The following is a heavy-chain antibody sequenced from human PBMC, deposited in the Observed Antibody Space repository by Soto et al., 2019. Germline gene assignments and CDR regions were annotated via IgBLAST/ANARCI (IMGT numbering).Heavy chain of an antibody. V-gene: IGHV1-8*01. D-gene: IGHD3-16*01. CDR1: GYSFTNND. CDR2: MNPGSGDT. J-gene: IGHJ5*02. CDR3: ARRETFGSLNWFDP. Sequence: ASVKVSCKGSGYSFTNNDVSWVRQATGQGLEWMGWMNPGSGDTGYAQKFQGRVTMTRDISIATAYMELSSLRSDDTAIYYCARRETFGSLNWFDPWGQGILVSVAS.